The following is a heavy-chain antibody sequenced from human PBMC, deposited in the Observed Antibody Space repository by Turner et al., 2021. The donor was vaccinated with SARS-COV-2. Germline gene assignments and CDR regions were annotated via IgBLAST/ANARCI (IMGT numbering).Heavy chain of an antibody. D-gene: IGHD2-2*01. V-gene: IGHV4-39*01. CDR1: GGSISSSIYY. CDR2: ICDSVST. J-gene: IGHJ6*02. Sequence: QLQLQESGPGLVKPSETLSLTCPVSGGSISSSIYYWGWIRQHPGKGLEWIGSICDSVSTYYNPSLKSRVTISVDTSKNQFSLKLSSVTAADTAVYYCARQRLVVVPAAIINGMDVWGQGTTVSVSS. CDR3: ARQRLVVVPAAIINGMDV.